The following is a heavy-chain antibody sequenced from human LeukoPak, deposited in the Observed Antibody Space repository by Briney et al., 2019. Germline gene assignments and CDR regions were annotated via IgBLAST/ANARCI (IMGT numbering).Heavy chain of an antibody. CDR3: AKAGGGNSGYYFDY. Sequence: GRSLRLSCAASGFTFSSYAMSWVRQAPGKGLEWVSAISGSGGSTYYADSVKGRFTISRDNSKNTLYLQMNSLRAEDTAVYYCAKAGGGNSGYYFDYWGQGTLVTVSS. CDR1: GFTFSSYA. D-gene: IGHD4-23*01. J-gene: IGHJ4*02. V-gene: IGHV3-23*01. CDR2: ISGSGGST.